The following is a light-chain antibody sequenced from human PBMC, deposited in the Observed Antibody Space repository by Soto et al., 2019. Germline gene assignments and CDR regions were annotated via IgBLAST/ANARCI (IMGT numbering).Light chain of an antibody. CDR2: GAS. V-gene: IGKV3-20*01. CDR3: LQHNSYPLT. Sequence: EIVLTQSPGTLSLSPGERATLSCRASQSVSNNYLAWYQQKPGQAPRLIIYGASNRATGIPDRFSGSGSGTDFTLTISRLEPEDFATYYCLQHNSYPLTFGGGTKVDIK. J-gene: IGKJ4*01. CDR1: QSVSNNY.